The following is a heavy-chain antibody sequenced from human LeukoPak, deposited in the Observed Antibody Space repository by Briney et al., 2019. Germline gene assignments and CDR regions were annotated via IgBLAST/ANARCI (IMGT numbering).Heavy chain of an antibody. CDR3: ARDIDGSGDPAFDC. J-gene: IGHJ4*02. CDR2: TYYRSKWFN. D-gene: IGHD6-19*01. Sequence: SQTLSLTCAISGDSVSSNSAAWNWIRQSPSRGLEWLGRTYYRSKWFNDYAVSVKSRLTIIPDTSKNHFSLHLNSVTPEDTALYYCARDIDGSGDPAFDCWGQGTLVTVSS. CDR1: GDSVSSNSAA. V-gene: IGHV6-1*01.